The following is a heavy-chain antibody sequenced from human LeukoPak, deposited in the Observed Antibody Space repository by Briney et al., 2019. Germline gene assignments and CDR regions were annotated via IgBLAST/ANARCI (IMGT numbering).Heavy chain of an antibody. CDR3: AKTTTGYSSGRYPGWPVDN. CDR1: GFTFSSYA. J-gene: IGHJ4*02. V-gene: IGHV3-23*01. CDR2: ISGSGGGT. D-gene: IGHD6-19*01. Sequence: PGGSLRLSCAASGFTFSSYAVSWVRQAPGKGLEWDSAISGSGGGTYYADSVKGRFTISKDNSKNTLYLQMNSLSTEDTAVYYCAKTTTGYSSGRYPGWPVDNWGQGTLVTVSS.